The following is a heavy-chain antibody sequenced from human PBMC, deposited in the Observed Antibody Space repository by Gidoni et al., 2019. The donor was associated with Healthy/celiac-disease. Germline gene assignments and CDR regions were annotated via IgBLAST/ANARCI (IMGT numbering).Heavy chain of an antibody. CDR3: ARALLLGDYIH. D-gene: IGHD4-17*01. CDR1: GYTFTGYY. Sequence: QVHLVQSVAEVKKPVASVKVSCKASGYTFTGYYMHWVRQAPGLGLEWMGWINPNSGGTNYEQKFQGRVTMTRETSISTAYMELSRLRSDETAVYYCARALLLGDYIHWGQGTLVTVSS. V-gene: IGHV1-2*02. J-gene: IGHJ4*02. CDR2: INPNSGGT.